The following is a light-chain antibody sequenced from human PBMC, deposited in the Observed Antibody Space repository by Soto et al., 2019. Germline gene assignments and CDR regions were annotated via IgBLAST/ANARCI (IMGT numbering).Light chain of an antibody. Sequence: QSVLTQPPSASGTPGQRVTISCSGSSSNIGSNTVNWYQQLPGTAPKLLIYSDNQRPSGVPDRFSGSKSGTSASLAISGLQSEDEADYYCAAWDDSLNGSNWVFGGGTKVTVL. CDR2: SDN. CDR1: SSNIGSNT. J-gene: IGLJ3*02. CDR3: AAWDDSLNGSNWV. V-gene: IGLV1-44*01.